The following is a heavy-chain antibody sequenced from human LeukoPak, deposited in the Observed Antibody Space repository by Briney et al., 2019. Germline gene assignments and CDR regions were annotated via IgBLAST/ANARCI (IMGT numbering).Heavy chain of an antibody. CDR1: GYTFTSYG. CDR2: ISAYNGNT. D-gene: IGHD3-10*01. J-gene: IGHJ4*02. Sequence: ASVKVSCKASGYTFTSYGISWVRQAPGQGLEWMGWISAYNGNTNYAQKLQGRVTMTTDTSTSTAYMELRSLRSDDTAVYYCARDSIEYYYGSGSYYSWGQGTLVTVSS. CDR3: ARDSIEYYYGSGSYYS. V-gene: IGHV1-18*01.